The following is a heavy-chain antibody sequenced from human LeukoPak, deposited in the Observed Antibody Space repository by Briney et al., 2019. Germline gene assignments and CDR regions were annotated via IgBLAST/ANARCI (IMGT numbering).Heavy chain of an antibody. J-gene: IGHJ5*02. CDR1: GGSFSGYY. Sequence: SETLSLTCAVYGGSFSGYYWSWIRQPPEKGLEWIGEINHSGSTNYNPSLKSRVTISVDTSKNQFSLKLSSATAADTAVYYCARRPYYGSGSYYNVWWFDPWGQGTLVTVSS. CDR3: ARRPYYGSGSYYNVWWFDP. D-gene: IGHD3-10*01. V-gene: IGHV4-34*01. CDR2: INHSGST.